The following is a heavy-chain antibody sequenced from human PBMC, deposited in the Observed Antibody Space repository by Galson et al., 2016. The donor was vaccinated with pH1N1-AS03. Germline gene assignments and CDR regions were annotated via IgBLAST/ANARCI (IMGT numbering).Heavy chain of an antibody. Sequence: SLRLSCADSGSTFSLKSMNWVRQAPGKGLEWISSISSSGSHIYYADSVKGRFTISRDNAKNSLYLQMNSLRDEDTAVYYCARDLSGEGSPVGYAMAVWGRGTMVTISS. J-gene: IGHJ3*01. D-gene: IGHD5-12*01. CDR1: GSTFSLKS. CDR2: ISSSGSHI. CDR3: ARDLSGEGSPVGYAMAV. V-gene: IGHV3-21*01.